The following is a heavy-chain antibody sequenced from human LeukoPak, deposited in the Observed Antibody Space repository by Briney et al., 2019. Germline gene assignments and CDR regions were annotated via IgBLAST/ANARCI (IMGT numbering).Heavy chain of an antibody. CDR3: ARDVRGDYYYYMDV. J-gene: IGHJ6*03. CDR1: GGSISSSSYY. V-gene: IGHV4-39*07. D-gene: IGHD4/OR15-4a*01. CDR2: IYYSGST. Sequence: SQTLSLTYTASGGSISSSSYYWGWIRQPPGKGLERIGSIYYSGSTYYNPSLKSRVTISVDTSKNQFSLKLSSVTAADTAVYYCARDVRGDYYYYMDVWGKGTTVTVSS.